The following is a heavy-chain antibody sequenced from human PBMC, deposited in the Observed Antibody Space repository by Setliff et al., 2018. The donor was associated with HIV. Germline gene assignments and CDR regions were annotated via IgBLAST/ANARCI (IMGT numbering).Heavy chain of an antibody. D-gene: IGHD2-15*01. CDR1: GFIFNGYG. J-gene: IGHJ6*03. CDR3: ARSQGIGNYYMDV. CDR2: ISYDGINK. V-gene: IGHV3-30*03. Sequence: GGSLRLSCAVSGFIFNGYGMHWVRQAPGKGLEWVAVISYDGINKYYADSVKGRFTISRDDAKNSLFLQVNSLRDEDTAVYYCARSQGIGNYYMDVWGTGTTVTVSS.